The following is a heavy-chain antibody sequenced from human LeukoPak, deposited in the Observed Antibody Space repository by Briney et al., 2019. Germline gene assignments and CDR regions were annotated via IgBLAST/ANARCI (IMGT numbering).Heavy chain of an antibody. D-gene: IGHD3-16*02. J-gene: IGHJ4*02. Sequence: SETPSLTCTVSGGSISSSSYYWGWIRQPPGKGLEWIGSIYYSGSTYYNPSLKSRVTISVDTSKNQFSLKLSSVTAADTAVYYCSTAFGGVIVPFDYWGQGTLVTVSS. CDR3: STAFGGVIVPFDY. V-gene: IGHV4-39*05. CDR2: IYYSGST. CDR1: GGSISSSSYY.